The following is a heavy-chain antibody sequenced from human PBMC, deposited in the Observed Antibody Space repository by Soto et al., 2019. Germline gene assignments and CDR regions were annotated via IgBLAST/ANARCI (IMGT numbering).Heavy chain of an antibody. CDR2: IRDRVNRYST. CDR3: TSSDQVY. J-gene: IGHJ4*02. D-gene: IGHD6-25*01. CDR1: GFTFSDPY. Sequence: GGSLRLSCAGSGFTFSDPYFDWVRQAPGKGLEWVGRIRDRVNRYSTDYAASVRGRFTISRDDSTNSLYLQLHSLRTEDTAVYYCTSSDQVYWGQGALITVSS. V-gene: IGHV3-72*01.